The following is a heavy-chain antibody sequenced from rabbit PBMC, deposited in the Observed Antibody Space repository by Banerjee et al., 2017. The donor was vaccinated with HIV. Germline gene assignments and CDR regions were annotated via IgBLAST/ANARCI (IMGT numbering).Heavy chain of an antibody. V-gene: IGHV1S45*01. CDR2: IYAGSSGGP. CDR1: GFSFSNRYV. CDR3: ARGVYIGGTIPTYFNL. Sequence: QEQLEESGGDLVKPEGSLTLTCTASGFSFSNRYVMCWVRQAPGKGLEWIACIYAGSSGGPYYASWAKSRFTISKTSSTTVTLQMTSLTAADTATYFCARGVYIGGTIPTYFNLWGPGTLVTVS. J-gene: IGHJ4*01. D-gene: IGHD1-1*01.